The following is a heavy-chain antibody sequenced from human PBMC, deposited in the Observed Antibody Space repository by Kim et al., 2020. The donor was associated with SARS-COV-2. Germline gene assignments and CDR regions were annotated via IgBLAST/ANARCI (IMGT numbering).Heavy chain of an antibody. D-gene: IGHD3-22*01. J-gene: IGHJ4*02. CDR1: GYSFITYG. V-gene: IGHV1-18*01. CDR2: ISAYNGNT. Sequence: ASVKVSCKASGYSFITYGISWVRQAPGQGLEWMGWISAYNGNTNYAQKLQGRVTMTTDTSTSTAYMELRSLRSDDTTVYYCAREPNYYDSSGYLYWGQGT. CDR3: AREPNYYDSSGYLY.